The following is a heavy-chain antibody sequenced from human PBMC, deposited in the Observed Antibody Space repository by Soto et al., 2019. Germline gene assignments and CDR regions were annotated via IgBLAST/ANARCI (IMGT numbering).Heavy chain of an antibody. CDR2: IKSETGGGTT. D-gene: IGHD1-26*01. CDR3: TTTYTGGSFYT. Sequence: EVQVVESGGGLVQPGKSLRLSCAASGFLFINAWMNWVRQAPGKGLEWVGRIKSETGGGTTDYAAPVKGRFTIARDDSKNMLYLQMNSLKPEDTAVYYCTTTYTGGSFYTWRQGTLVTVSS. V-gene: IGHV3-15*07. CDR1: GFLFINAW. J-gene: IGHJ5*02.